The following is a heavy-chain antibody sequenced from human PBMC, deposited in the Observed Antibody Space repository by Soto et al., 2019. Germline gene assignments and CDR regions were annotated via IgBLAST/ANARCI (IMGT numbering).Heavy chain of an antibody. D-gene: IGHD4-17*01. Sequence: GGSLILSCAASGFTFSRYWMSWVRQGPGKGLEWVANIKQDGSQKNYVDSVKGRVTISRDNAKNSLYLQMNSLRAEDTAVYYCAKSHLTRTTVTKGFDYWGQGTLVTVSS. V-gene: IGHV3-7*02. CDR1: GFTFSRYW. CDR3: AKSHLTRTTVTKGFDY. J-gene: IGHJ4*02. CDR2: IKQDGSQK.